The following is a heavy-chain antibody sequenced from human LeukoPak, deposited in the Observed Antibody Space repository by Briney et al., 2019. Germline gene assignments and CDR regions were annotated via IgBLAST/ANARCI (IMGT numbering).Heavy chain of an antibody. J-gene: IGHJ4*02. CDR3: ARVYDILTGYSAEREFDY. D-gene: IGHD3-9*01. CDR1: GYTFTGYY. Sequence: ASVNVSCKASGYTFTGYYMHWVRPAPGQGLEWMGWINPNSGGTNYAQKFQGRVTMTRDTSISTAYMELSRLRSDDTAVYYCARVYDILTGYSAEREFDYWGQGALVTVSS. CDR2: INPNSGGT. V-gene: IGHV1-2*02.